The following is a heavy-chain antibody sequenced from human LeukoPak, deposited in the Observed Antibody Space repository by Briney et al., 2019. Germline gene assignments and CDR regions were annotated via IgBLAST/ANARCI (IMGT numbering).Heavy chain of an antibody. J-gene: IGHJ6*02. CDR1: GGTFSSYA. D-gene: IGHD6-13*01. CDR3: ASEAAAGTVNYYYGMDV. CDR2: IIPIFGTA. Sequence: ASVKVSCKASGGTFSSYAISWVRQAPGQGLEWMGGIIPIFGTANYAQKLQGRVTMTRNTSISTAYMELSSLRSEDTAVYYCASEAAAGTVNYYYGMDVWGQGTTVTVSS. V-gene: IGHV1-69*05.